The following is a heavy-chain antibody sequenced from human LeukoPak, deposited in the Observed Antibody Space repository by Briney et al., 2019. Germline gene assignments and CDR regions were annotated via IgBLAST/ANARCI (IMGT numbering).Heavy chain of an antibody. CDR3: TRDVSPTYYYDSSGYYRDLFDY. Sequence: GGSLRLSCTASGFTFGDYAMSLVRQAPGKGLEWVGFIRSKAYGGTTEYAASVKGRFTISRDDSKSIAYLQMNSLKTEGTAVYYCTRDVSPTYYYDSSGYYRDLFDYWGQGTLVTVSS. CDR1: GFTFGDYA. D-gene: IGHD3-22*01. V-gene: IGHV3-49*04. J-gene: IGHJ4*02. CDR2: IRSKAYGGTT.